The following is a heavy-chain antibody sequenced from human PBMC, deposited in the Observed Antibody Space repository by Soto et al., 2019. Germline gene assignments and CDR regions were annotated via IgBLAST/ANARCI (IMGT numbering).Heavy chain of an antibody. D-gene: IGHD1-26*01. CDR1: GYNFNNYE. CDR3: ARRRGESYYGLDY. V-gene: IGHV1-8*01. Sequence: QVQLLQSGAEVKKPGASVKISCKASGYNFNNYEINWVRQAPAQGLEWMGWMKGYSGNPLYAQNFQGRLTLTRDTSTTTAYLELTSLAYEDTAIYSCARRRGESYYGLDYWGQGTLVTVSS. J-gene: IGHJ4*02. CDR2: MKGYSGNP.